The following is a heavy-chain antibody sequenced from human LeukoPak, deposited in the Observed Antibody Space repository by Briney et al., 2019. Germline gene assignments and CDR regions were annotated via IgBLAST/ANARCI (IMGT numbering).Heavy chain of an antibody. CDR2: INPNSGGT. Sequence: ASVKVSCKASGYTFTGYYMHWVRQAPGQGLEWMGWINPNSGGTNYAQKFQDRVTMTRDTSISTASMELSRLRSDDTAVYYCARDYGDYVPFDIWGQGTMVTVSS. CDR3: ARDYGDYVPFDI. V-gene: IGHV1-2*02. CDR1: GYTFTGYY. J-gene: IGHJ3*02. D-gene: IGHD4-17*01.